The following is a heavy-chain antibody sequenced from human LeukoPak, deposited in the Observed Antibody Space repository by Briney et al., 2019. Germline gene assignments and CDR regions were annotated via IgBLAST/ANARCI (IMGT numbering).Heavy chain of an antibody. J-gene: IGHJ4*02. CDR1: GDSVSSNGAA. Sequence: SQTLSLTCAISGDSVSSNGAAWIWIRQSSSRGLEWLGRTYYRSRWYDDYADSVKSRITIIPDTSKNQFSLQLNSVTPEDTAVYYCARDLRIAAAGIYYFDSWGQGTLVTVSS. V-gene: IGHV6-1*01. CDR3: ARDLRIAAAGIYYFDS. D-gene: IGHD6-13*01. CDR2: TYYRSRWYD.